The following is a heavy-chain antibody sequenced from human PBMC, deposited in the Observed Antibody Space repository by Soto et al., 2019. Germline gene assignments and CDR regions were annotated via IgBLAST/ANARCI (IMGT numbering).Heavy chain of an antibody. CDR2: INPNSGGT. CDR1: GFTFSAYY. D-gene: IGHD6-13*01. V-gene: IGHV1-2*02. J-gene: IGHJ6*02. CDR3: ARSLLDEYSSSWRSAYYGMDV. Sequence: QVQLVQSGAEVKKPGASVKVSCKASGFTFSAYYIYWVRQAPGQELEWIGWINPNSGGTNNAQKFQGRVTMTRDTSTSTVYMELSALIPDDTAVYYCARSLLDEYSSSWRSAYYGMDVWGQGTTVTVSS.